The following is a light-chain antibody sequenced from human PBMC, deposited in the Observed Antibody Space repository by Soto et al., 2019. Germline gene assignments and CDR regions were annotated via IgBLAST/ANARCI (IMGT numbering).Light chain of an antibody. CDR1: QSVSSNS. J-gene: IGKJ5*01. CDR2: GAS. Sequence: EIVLTQSPGTLSLSPGERATLSCRASQSVSSNSLAWYQQKPGQAPRLLMYGASSRAAGIPGRFSGSGSGTDFTLTISRLEPEDFALYYCQQYGGSPPITFGQGTRLQIK. V-gene: IGKV3-20*01. CDR3: QQYGGSPPIT.